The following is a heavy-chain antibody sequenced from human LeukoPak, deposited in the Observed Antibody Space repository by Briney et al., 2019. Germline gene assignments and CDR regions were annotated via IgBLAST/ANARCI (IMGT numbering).Heavy chain of an antibody. V-gene: IGHV3-23*01. J-gene: IGHJ6*03. CDR1: GITFSSYG. Sequence: GRTLRLSCAASGITFSSYGMSWVRQAPGKWLEWVASISSTGGTTYYADSVKGRFTISRDNSKNTLYLQMNSLRAEDTAIYYCAKNGDRGAYCTGGTCYPYFYYYMDVWGKGTTVTI. CDR2: ISSTGGTT. CDR3: AKNGDRGAYCTGGTCYPYFYYYMDV. D-gene: IGHD2-15*01.